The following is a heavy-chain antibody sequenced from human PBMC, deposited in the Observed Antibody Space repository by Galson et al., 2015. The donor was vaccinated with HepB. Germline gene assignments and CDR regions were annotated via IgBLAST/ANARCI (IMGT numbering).Heavy chain of an antibody. J-gene: IGHJ4*02. CDR2: ISGSGGST. V-gene: IGHV3-23*01. CDR1: GFTFSSYA. D-gene: IGHD3-10*01. Sequence: SLRLSCAASGFTFSSYAMSWVRQAPGKGLEWVSAISGSGGSTYYADSVEGRFTISRDNSKNTLYLQMNSLRAEDTAVYFCAKGYGSGSYSRILYYFDCWGQGTLVTVSS. CDR3: AKGYGSGSYSRILYYFDC.